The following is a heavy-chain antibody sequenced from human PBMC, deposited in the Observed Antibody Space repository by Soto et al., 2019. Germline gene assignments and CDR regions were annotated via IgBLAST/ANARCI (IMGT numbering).Heavy chain of an antibody. CDR3: ARFSSGGSYHNWFDP. V-gene: IGHV1-69*13. CDR2: IIPIFGTA. CDR1: GGTFSSYA. Sequence: SVKVSCKASGGTFSSYAISWVRQAPGQGLEWMGGIIPIFGTANYAQKFQGRVTITADESTSTAYMELSSLRPEDTAVYYCARFSSGGSYHNWFDPWGQGTLVTVSS. J-gene: IGHJ5*02. D-gene: IGHD1-26*01.